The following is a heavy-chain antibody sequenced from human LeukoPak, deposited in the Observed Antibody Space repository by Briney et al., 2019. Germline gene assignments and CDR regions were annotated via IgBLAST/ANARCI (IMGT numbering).Heavy chain of an antibody. Sequence: GGSLRLSCAGSGFSFSNYWMSWVRQAPGKGLEWVANVRPDGSDTQYVDSMEGRFTVSRDNSENSLYLRMSSLRAEDTAVYYCATTTRSSSWDYWGQGTLVTVSS. D-gene: IGHD2-2*01. CDR2: VRPDGSDT. J-gene: IGHJ4*02. V-gene: IGHV3-7*01. CDR1: GFSFSNYW. CDR3: ATTTRSSSWDY.